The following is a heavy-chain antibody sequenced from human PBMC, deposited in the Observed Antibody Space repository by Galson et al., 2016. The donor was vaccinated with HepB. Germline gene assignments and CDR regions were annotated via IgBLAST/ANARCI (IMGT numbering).Heavy chain of an antibody. V-gene: IGHV1-69*13. J-gene: IGHJ3*02. CDR1: GSTFSSYA. D-gene: IGHD3-3*01. CDR3: ARATSEGVSSNFWSCPQHLNSFDI. Sequence: SVKVSCKASGSTFSSYAINWVRQAPGQGLEWMGGIIIIFGTSNYAQKFKGRVTITADESTSTAYMELSSLTSEATAVYYCARATSEGVSSNFWSCPQHLNSFDIWGQGTVVTVSS. CDR2: IIIIFGTS.